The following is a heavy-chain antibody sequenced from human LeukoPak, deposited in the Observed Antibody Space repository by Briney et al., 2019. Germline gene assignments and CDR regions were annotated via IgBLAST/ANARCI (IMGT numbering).Heavy chain of an antibody. CDR2: IHHSGST. Sequence: GSLRLSCAASGFTFSSYAMSWVRQAPGKWLEWIWEIHHSGSTYYNPSLKSRITMSVDTSKNQFYLKLSSVTAADTAVLSVLLCYSFDYWGQGTLVTVSS. V-gene: IGHV4-55*02. J-gene: IGHJ4*02. D-gene: IGHD2-2*01. CDR1: GFTFSSYAM. CDR3: LLCYSFDY.